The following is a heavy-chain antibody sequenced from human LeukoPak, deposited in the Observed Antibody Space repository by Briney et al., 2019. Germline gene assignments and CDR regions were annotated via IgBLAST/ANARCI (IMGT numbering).Heavy chain of an antibody. D-gene: IGHD5-24*01. CDR3: TRVDRHGCSDY. Sequence: PSETLSFTCSVTSGSISNYYWSWVRQRPGKGLEWIGYIYYSGSTKYNPSLKSRLTISVDMSKNQFSLRLTSVTAADTALYYCTRVDRHGCSDYWGQGTLVTVSS. V-gene: IGHV4-59*01. CDR2: IYYSGST. CDR1: SGSISNYY. J-gene: IGHJ4*02.